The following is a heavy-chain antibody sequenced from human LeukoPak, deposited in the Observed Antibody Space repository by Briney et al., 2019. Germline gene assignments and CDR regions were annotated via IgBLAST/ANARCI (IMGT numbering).Heavy chain of an antibody. CDR3: TWGSSGWYRGGLGY. J-gene: IGHJ4*02. CDR2: IKSKTDGGTT. CDR1: GFTFSSYA. V-gene: IGHV3-15*01. D-gene: IGHD6-19*01. Sequence: GGSLRLSCAASGFTFSSYAMSWVRQAPGKGLEWVGRIKSKTDGGTTDYAAPVKGRFTISRDDSKNTLCLQMNSLKTEDTAVYYCTWGSSGWYRGGLGYWGQGTLVTVSS.